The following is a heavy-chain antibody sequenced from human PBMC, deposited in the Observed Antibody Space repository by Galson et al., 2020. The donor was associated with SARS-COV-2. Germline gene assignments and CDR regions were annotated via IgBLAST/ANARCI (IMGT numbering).Heavy chain of an antibody. CDR1: RGSFNGYY. D-gene: IGHD7-27*01. V-gene: IGHV4-34*01. J-gene: IGHJ6*02. CDR3: ATQQGENWGYFYGLDV. Sequence: SETLSLTCAFSRGSFNGYYWSWIRQSPGKGLEWIGEINHSGTTNYNPSLRSRVSMSVDTSKNQFLLKLRSVTAADTAVYYCATQQGENWGYFYGLDVWGQGTTVSVSS. CDR2: INHSGTT.